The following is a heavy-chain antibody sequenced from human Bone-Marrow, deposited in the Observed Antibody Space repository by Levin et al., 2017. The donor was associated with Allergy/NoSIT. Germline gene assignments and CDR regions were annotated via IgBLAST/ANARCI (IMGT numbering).Heavy chain of an antibody. CDR3: ARARGGFYGSGSFDF. CDR1: GGTLRNYA. V-gene: IGHV1-69*13. CDR2: IIPAFGST. Sequence: PMASVKVSCKASGGTLRNYAISWVRQAPGQGLEWMGGIIPAFGSTNYAQKFQDRVTITADESTRTSHMELRSLRFEDTAVYYCARARGGFYGSGSFDFWGQGTLVTVSS. J-gene: IGHJ4*02. D-gene: IGHD3-10*01.